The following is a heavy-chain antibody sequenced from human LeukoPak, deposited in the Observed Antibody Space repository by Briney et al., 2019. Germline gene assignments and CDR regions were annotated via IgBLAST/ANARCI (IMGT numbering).Heavy chain of an antibody. V-gene: IGHV3-30*03. D-gene: IGHD6-25*01. CDR1: GFTFSDYY. CDR3: ARDRHIAAAGYYFDY. J-gene: IGHJ4*02. CDR2: IADDGKDK. Sequence: GGSLRLSCAASGFTFSDYYMSWIRQAPGKGLEWVAVIADDGKDKHYVESVKGRFTISRDNSKNTLYLQMNSLRVEDTAVYYCARDRHIAAAGYYFDYWGQGTLVTVSS.